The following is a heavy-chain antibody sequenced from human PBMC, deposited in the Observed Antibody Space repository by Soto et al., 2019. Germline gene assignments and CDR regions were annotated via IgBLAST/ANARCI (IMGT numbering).Heavy chain of an antibody. CDR2: INHSGST. V-gene: IGHV4-34*01. CDR1: GGSLSGYY. CDR3: ARVDYSSPSGPANWFGP. J-gene: IGHJ5*02. Sequence: LSLTCAVHGGSLSGYYLIWIRQPPGKALEWIGEINHSGSTNYNPSLKSRDTISVDTSKNQFYLKLSSVTAADTGVYYCARVDYSSPSGPANWFGPWGQGNLGT. D-gene: IGHD6-6*01.